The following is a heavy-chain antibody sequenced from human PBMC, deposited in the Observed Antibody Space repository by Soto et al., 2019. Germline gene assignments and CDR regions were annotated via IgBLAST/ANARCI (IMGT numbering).Heavy chain of an antibody. D-gene: IGHD3-10*01. J-gene: IGHJ6*02. CDR1: GFTFSNYG. CDR2: ILYDGSDK. V-gene: IGHV3-30*18. CDR3: AKDRIVMIRGVMNYYGMDV. Sequence: QVQLVESGGGVVQPGRSLRLSCAASGFTFSNYGMHWVRQAPGKGLEWVAFILYDGSDKYFADSVKGRFTISRDNSMNTLDLQMNSLRAEDTAVYYCAKDRIVMIRGVMNYYGMDVWGQGTTVTVSS.